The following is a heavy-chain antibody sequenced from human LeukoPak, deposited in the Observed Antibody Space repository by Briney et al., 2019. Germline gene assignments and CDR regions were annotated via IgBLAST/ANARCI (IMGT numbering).Heavy chain of an antibody. CDR1: GFTFSSYA. CDR2: ISGSGGST. CDR3: ARRNIAAAALDY. J-gene: IGHJ4*02. V-gene: IGHV3-23*01. Sequence: GGSLRLSFAASGFTFSSYAMRWVRQAPGKGLERVSAISGSGGSTYYVDSVKARFTISIDNYKNTLYLQMNSLRAEDTAVYYCARRNIAAAALDYWGRGTLVTVSS. D-gene: IGHD6-13*01.